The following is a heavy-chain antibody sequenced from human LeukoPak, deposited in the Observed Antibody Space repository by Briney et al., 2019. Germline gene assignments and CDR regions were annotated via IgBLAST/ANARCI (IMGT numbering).Heavy chain of an antibody. CDR1: GYTFTSYY. CDR2: INPSGGST. D-gene: IGHD3-16*01. V-gene: IGHV1-46*01. CDR3: ARDLRGYDYVWGSYGPPDY. J-gene: IGHJ4*02. Sequence: ASVKVSCKASGYTFTSYYMHWVRQAPGQGLEWMGIINPSGGSTSYAQKFQGRVTMTRDTSTSTVYMELSSLRSEDTAVYYCARDLRGYDYVWGSYGPPDYWGQGTLVTVSS.